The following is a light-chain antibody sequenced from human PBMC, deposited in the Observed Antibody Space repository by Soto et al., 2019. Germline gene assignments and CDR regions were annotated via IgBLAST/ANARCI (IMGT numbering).Light chain of an antibody. J-gene: IGKJ1*01. Sequence: VLTESPGTLSLKQGERATLSCRASQTLRGRYLAWYQLKPGQAPRLLIYDASIRATGIPARFSGSGSGTEFSLTINSLQSEDFGVYFCQQYDQWWTFAQGTKVDIK. CDR3: QQYDQWWT. V-gene: IGKV3-15*01. CDR2: DAS. CDR1: QTLRGRY.